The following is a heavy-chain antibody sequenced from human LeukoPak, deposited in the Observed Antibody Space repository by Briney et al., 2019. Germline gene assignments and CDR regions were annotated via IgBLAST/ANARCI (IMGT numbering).Heavy chain of an antibody. D-gene: IGHD1-1*01. CDR1: GFDFYNYA. V-gene: IGHV3-23*01. J-gene: IGHJ4*01. CDR3: IREVQVRASASLGL. CDR2: MSGTGYHTYYADSDKT. Sequence: GGSLRLSCAASGFDFYNYAMSWVRQGPGKRLEWVSAMSGTGYHTYYADSDKTYYADSVKGRFTISRDNVRNTLHLQMNNLSLEDTAVYFCIREVQVRASASLGLWGRGTLVTVS.